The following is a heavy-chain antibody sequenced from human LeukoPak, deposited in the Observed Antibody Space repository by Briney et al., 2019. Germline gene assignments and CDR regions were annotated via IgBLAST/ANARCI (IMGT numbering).Heavy chain of an antibody. CDR2: IYTSEST. CDR3: AREPIGYVWGSYRDHWYFDL. D-gene: IGHD3-16*02. CDR1: GGSISGYY. Sequence: SETLSLTCPVSGGSISGYYWSWIRQPAGKGLEWIGRIYTSESTNYNPSLKSRVTMSVDTSKNQFSLRLSSVTAADTAVYYCAREPIGYVWGSYRDHWYFDLWGRGTLVTVSS. J-gene: IGHJ2*01. V-gene: IGHV4-4*07.